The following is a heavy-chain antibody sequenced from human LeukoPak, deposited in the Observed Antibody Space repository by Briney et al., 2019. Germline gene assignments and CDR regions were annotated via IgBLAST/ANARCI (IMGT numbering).Heavy chain of an antibody. D-gene: IGHD3-22*01. CDR2: IYSDSST. Sequence: GGSLRLSCAASGFTVSTNYMSWVRQAPGKGLEWVSVIYSDSSTYYADSVKDRFTISRDNSKNTLYLQMNSLRAEDTAVYYCARDTDSSGYYGGSHYWGQGTLVTVSS. CDR3: ARDTDSSGYYGGSHY. J-gene: IGHJ4*02. V-gene: IGHV3-66*02. CDR1: GFTVSTNY.